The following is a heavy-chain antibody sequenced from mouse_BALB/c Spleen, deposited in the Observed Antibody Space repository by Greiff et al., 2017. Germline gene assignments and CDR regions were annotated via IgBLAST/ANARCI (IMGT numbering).Heavy chain of an antibody. D-gene: IGHD2-10*02. CDR1: GFTFSSYA. V-gene: IGHV5-9-1*01. J-gene: IGHJ4*01. CDR3: AREYGNPYYAMDY. CDR2: ISSGGSYT. Sequence: EVMLVESGGGLVKPGGSLKLSCAASGFTFSSYAMSWVRQTPEKRLEWVATISSGGSYTYYPDSVKGRFTISRDNAKNTLYLQMSSLRSEDTAMYYCAREYGNPYYAMDYWGQGTSVTVSS.